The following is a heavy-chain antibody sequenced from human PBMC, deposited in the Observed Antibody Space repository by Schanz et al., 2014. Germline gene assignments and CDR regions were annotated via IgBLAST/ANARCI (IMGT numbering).Heavy chain of an antibody. Sequence: EVQVVESGGGFVQPGGSLRLSCAASGFTFSSYVMNWVRQAPGRGLEWVSFISASGDSTSYADSVKGRFTISRDNSKNTLYLQMNSLRDEDPAMYYCARRVPYSFGLDVWGQGATVTVSS. V-gene: IGHV3-23*04. CDR2: ISASGDST. D-gene: IGHD1-1*01. J-gene: IGHJ6*02. CDR3: ARRVPYSFGLDV. CDR1: GFTFSSYV.